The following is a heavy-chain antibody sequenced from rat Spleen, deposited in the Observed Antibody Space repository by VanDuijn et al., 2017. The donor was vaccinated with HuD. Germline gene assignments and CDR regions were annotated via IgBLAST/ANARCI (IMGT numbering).Heavy chain of an antibody. Sequence: EVQLVESGGGLVQPGRSLKLSCAALGFTFSNYYMAWVRQAPTKGLEWVASITNTGDITYYPESVKGRFTISRDNAKSTLYLQMNSLRSEDTDTYYCTRVGDSRGFAYWGQGTLVTVSS. CDR1: GFTFSNYY. CDR3: TRVGDSRGFAY. CDR2: ITNTGDIT. D-gene: IGHD1-1*01. V-gene: IGHV5-25*01. J-gene: IGHJ3*01.